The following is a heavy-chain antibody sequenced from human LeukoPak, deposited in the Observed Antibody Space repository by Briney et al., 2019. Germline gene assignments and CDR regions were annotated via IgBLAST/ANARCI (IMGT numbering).Heavy chain of an antibody. CDR1: GFTFSSYA. D-gene: IGHD6-19*01. CDR3: ARVRGSGWYFDY. Sequence: PGGSLRLSCAASGFTFSSYAMHWVRQAPGKGLEWVAVISYDGSNKYYADSVKGRFTISRGNAKNSLYLQMNSLRDEDTAMYYCARVRGSGWYFDYWGQGTLVAVSS. V-gene: IGHV3-30-3*01. CDR2: ISYDGSNK. J-gene: IGHJ4*02.